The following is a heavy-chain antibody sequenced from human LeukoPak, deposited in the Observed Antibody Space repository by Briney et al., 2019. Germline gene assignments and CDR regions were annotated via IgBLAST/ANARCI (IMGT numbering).Heavy chain of an antibody. CDR1: GFTFSSYS. CDR2: ISSSSSYI. Sequence: GGSLRLSCAASGFTFSSYSMNWVRQAPGKGLEWVSSISSSSSYIYYADSVKGRFTISRDNAKNSLYLQINSLRAEDTAVYYCARDHSGSYSAFDIWGQGTMVTVSS. CDR3: ARDHSGSYSAFDI. V-gene: IGHV3-21*01. J-gene: IGHJ3*02. D-gene: IGHD1-26*01.